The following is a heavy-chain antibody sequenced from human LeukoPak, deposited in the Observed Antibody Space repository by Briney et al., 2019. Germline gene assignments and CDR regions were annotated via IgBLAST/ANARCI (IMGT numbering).Heavy chain of an antibody. J-gene: IGHJ4*02. Sequence: GGSLRLSCAASGFTFSSYEMNWVRQAPGKGLEWVSYISSSGSIKYYADSVKGRFTISRDNAKNSLYLQMNSLRAEDTAVYFCAKDIRHGLAMVSFDYWGQGTLVTVSS. D-gene: IGHD5-18*01. CDR1: GFTFSSYE. CDR2: ISSSGSIK. CDR3: AKDIRHGLAMVSFDY. V-gene: IGHV3-48*03.